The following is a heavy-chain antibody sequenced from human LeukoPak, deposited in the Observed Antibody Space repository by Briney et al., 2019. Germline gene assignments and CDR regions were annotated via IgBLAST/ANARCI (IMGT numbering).Heavy chain of an antibody. CDR3: AKYTTTSRKVGFDP. V-gene: IGHV4-31*03. D-gene: IGHD2-2*01. CDR2: IYYSGST. Sequence: SETLSLTCTVSGGSISSGDYYWSWIRQLPGKGLEWIGYIYYSGSTYFNPSLKSRLTMSVDTAKNQFSLRLRSVTAADTAVYYCAKYTTTSRKVGFDPWGQGTLITVSS. CDR1: GGSISSGDYY. J-gene: IGHJ5*01.